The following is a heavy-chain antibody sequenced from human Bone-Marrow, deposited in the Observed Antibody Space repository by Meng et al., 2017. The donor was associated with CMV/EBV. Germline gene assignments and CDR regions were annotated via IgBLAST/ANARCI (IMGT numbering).Heavy chain of an antibody. CDR1: GDSISSGGYY. D-gene: IGHD3-22*01. Sequence: GDSISSGGYYWSWVRQHPGKGLEWIGYIYYSGSTYYNPSLKSRVTISVDTSKNQFSLKLSSVTAADTAVYYCARSMNLDDSSGPWQHWGQGTLVTVSS. J-gene: IGHJ4*02. CDR2: IYYSGST. V-gene: IGHV4-31*02. CDR3: ARSMNLDDSSGPWQH.